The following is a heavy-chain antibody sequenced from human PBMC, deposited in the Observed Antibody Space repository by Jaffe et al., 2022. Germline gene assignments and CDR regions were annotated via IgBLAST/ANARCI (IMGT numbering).Heavy chain of an antibody. D-gene: IGHD2-2*01. CDR1: GFTFSSYA. Sequence: EVQLLESGGGLVQPGGSLRLSCAASGFTFSSYAMSWVRQAPGKGLEWVSAISGSGGSTYYADSVKGRFTISRDNSKNTLYLQMNSLRAEDTAVYYCAKDRVLNGAAMSNFDYWGQGTLVTVSS. CDR2: ISGSGGST. J-gene: IGHJ4*02. V-gene: IGHV3-23*01. CDR3: AKDRVLNGAAMSNFDY.